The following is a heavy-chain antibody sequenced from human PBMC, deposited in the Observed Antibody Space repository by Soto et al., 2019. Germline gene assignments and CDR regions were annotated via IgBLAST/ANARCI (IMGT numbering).Heavy chain of an antibody. D-gene: IGHD1-1*01. CDR1: GYTFTSYN. J-gene: IGHJ4*02. CDR3: ARGGRRMTGMSVDEY. V-gene: IGHV1-46*01. CDR2: INPSGGST. Sequence: ASVKVSCKASGYTFTSYNIHWVRQAPGQGLEWMGIINPSGGSTNYAQKFQGRVTMTRDTSTSTVYMELSSLRSEDTAVYYCARGGRRMTGMSVDEYWGQGTLVNVPS.